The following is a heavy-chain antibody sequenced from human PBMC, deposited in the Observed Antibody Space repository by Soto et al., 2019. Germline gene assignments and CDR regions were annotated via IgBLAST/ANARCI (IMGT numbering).Heavy chain of an antibody. Sequence: TLSLTCAVYGGSFSGYYWSWIRQPPGKGLEWIGEINHSGSTNYNPSLKSRVTISVDTSKNQFSLKLSSVTAADTAVYYCARKAIVLMVYAIDYWGQGTLVTVSS. CDR1: GGSFSGYY. CDR3: ARKAIVLMVYAIDY. CDR2: INHSGST. V-gene: IGHV4-34*01. J-gene: IGHJ4*02. D-gene: IGHD2-8*01.